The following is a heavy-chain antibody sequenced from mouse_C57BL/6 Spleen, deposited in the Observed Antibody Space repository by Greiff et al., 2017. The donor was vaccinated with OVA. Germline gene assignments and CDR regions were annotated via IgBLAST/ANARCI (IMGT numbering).Heavy chain of an antibody. V-gene: IGHV1-82*01. CDR1: GYAFSSSW. CDR2: IYPGDGDT. CDR3: ARQSYYDYGGFAY. J-gene: IGHJ3*01. D-gene: IGHD2-4*01. Sequence: QVQLQQSGPELVKPGASVKISCKASGYAFSSSWMNWVKQRPGKGLEWIGRIYPGDGDTNYNGKFKGKATLTADKSSSTAYMQLSSLTSEDSAVYFCARQSYYDYGGFAYWGQGTLVTVSA.